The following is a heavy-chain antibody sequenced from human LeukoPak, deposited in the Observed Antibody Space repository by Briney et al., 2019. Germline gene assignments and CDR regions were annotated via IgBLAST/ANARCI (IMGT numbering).Heavy chain of an antibody. CDR2: INAGNGKT. CDR3: ASRKGLGYCSGGSCSNWFDP. D-gene: IGHD2-15*01. V-gene: IGHV1-3*01. J-gene: IGHJ5*02. CDR1: GYTFTNYA. Sequence: ASVKVSCKASGYTFTNYAVHWVRQAPGQRLEWMGWINAGNGKTNYSQRFQGRVTLTRDTSTSTAYMELSSLRSEDTAVYYCASRKGLGYCSGGSCSNWFDPWGQGTLVTVSS.